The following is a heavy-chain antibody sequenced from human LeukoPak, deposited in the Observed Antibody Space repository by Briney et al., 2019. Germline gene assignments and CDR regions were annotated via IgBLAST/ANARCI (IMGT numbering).Heavy chain of an antibody. CDR1: GGSISSYY. Sequence: SETLSLTCTVSGGSISSYYWSWIRQPPRKGLEWIGYIYYSGSTNYNPSLKSRVTISVDTSKNQFSLKLSSVTAADTAVYFCARDHLSYYYYMDVWGKGTTVTVSS. CDR2: IYYSGST. V-gene: IGHV4-59*01. CDR3: ARDHLSYYYYMDV. D-gene: IGHD2/OR15-2a*01. J-gene: IGHJ6*03.